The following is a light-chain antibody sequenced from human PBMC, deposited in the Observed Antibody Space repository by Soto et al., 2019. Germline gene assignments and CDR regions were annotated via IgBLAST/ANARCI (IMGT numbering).Light chain of an antibody. CDR1: QSVSSSY. CDR3: QRYGSSPWT. J-gene: IGKJ1*01. Sequence: EIVLTQSPGTLSLSPGERATLSCRASQSVSSSYLAWYQQKTGQAHRHHIYGASSRATGIPDRFSGSGSGTDFTLTISRLEPEDFAVYYCQRYGSSPWTFGQGTKVDIK. CDR2: GAS. V-gene: IGKV3-20*01.